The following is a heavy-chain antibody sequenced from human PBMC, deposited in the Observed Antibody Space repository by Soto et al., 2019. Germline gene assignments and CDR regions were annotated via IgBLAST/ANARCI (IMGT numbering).Heavy chain of an antibody. J-gene: IGHJ3*02. CDR3: ARELFQFGPRVGTFDI. CDR1: GGSTSSFS. D-gene: IGHD3-16*01. V-gene: IGHV4-59*01. Sequence: SETLSLTCTVSGGSTSSFSWSWIRQFPGKRLEWIAFIYKSGTTNYNPSLGSRVTVSVGTSKNQFSLKLTSVTAADTAVYYCARELFQFGPRVGTFDIWGPGTMVTVSS. CDR2: IYKSGTT.